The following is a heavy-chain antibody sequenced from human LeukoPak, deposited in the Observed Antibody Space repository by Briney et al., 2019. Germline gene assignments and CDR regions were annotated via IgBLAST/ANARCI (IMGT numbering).Heavy chain of an antibody. Sequence: LETLSLTCAVYGGSLSGYYWSWIRQPPGKGLEWIGEINHSGSTNYNPSLKSRVTISVDTSKNQFSLKLSSVTAADTAVYYCARVKGYYYGSGSYYNSKPFDYWGQGTLVTVSS. CDR3: ARVKGYYYGSGSYYNSKPFDY. CDR1: GGSLSGYY. V-gene: IGHV4-34*01. CDR2: INHSGST. D-gene: IGHD3-10*01. J-gene: IGHJ4*02.